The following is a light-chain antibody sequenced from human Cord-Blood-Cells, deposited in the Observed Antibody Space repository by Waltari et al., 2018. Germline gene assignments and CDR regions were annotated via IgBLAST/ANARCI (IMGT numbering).Light chain of an antibody. CDR2: AAS. J-gene: IGKJ1*01. CDR1: QGISNY. V-gene: IGKV1-27*01. CDR3: QKYNSAPT. Sequence: DIQMTQSPSSLSASVGDRVTITCRASQGISNYLAWYQQKPGKVPKLLIYAASTLQSGVPSRFSRSGSGTDFTLTISSLQPEDVATYYCQKYNSAPTFGQGTKVEIK.